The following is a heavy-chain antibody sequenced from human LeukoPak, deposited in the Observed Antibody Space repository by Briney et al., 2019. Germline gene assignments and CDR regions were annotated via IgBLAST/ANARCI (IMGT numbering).Heavy chain of an antibody. V-gene: IGHV3-30*18. D-gene: IGHD3-22*01. CDR2: ISYDGSNK. CDR1: GFTFSSYG. Sequence: GGSLRLSCAASGFTFSSYGMHWVRQAPGKGLEWVAVISYDGSNKYYADSVKGRFTISRDNSKNTLYLQMSSLRAEDTAVYYCAKDRTLYYYDSSGFDYWGQGTLVTVSS. CDR3: AKDRTLYYYDSSGFDY. J-gene: IGHJ4*02.